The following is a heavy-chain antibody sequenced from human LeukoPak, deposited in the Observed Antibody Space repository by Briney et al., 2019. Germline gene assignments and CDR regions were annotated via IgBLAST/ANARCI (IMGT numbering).Heavy chain of an antibody. V-gene: IGHV4-34*01. Sequence: SEALSLTCAVYGGSFSGYYWSWIRQPPGRGLEWIGEINHSGSTNYNPSLKSRVTISVDTSKNQFSLKLSSVTAADTAVYYCARGSFVVVPAATLYYFDYWGQGTLVTVSS. D-gene: IGHD2-2*01. CDR3: ARGSFVVVPAATLYYFDY. CDR2: INHSGST. J-gene: IGHJ4*02. CDR1: GGSFSGYY.